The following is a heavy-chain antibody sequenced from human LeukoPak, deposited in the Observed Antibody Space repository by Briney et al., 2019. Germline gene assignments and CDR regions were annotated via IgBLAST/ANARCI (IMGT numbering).Heavy chain of an antibody. D-gene: IGHD2-2*01. V-gene: IGHV3-30*02. Sequence: GGSLRLSCAASGFTFSSYGMHWVRQAPGKGLEWVAFIRYDGSNKYYADSVKGRFTISRDNSKNTLYLQMNSLRAEDTAVYYCAKGRDSSTTLRFVYWGQGTLVTVSS. CDR3: AKGRDSSTTLRFVY. J-gene: IGHJ4*02. CDR2: IRYDGSNK. CDR1: GFTFSSYG.